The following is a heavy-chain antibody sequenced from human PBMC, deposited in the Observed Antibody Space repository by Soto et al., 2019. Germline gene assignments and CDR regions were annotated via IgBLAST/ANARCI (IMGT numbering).Heavy chain of an antibody. J-gene: IGHJ6*02. CDR2: ISYDGSNK. CDR1: GFTFSSYG. D-gene: IGHD3-9*01. CDR3: ARGLGEYYDILTGYYLPYGMDV. Sequence: GGSLRLSCAASGFTFSSYGMHWVRQAPGKGLEWVAVISYDGSNKYYADSVKGRFTISRDNSKNTLYLQMNSLRAEDTAVYYCARGLGEYYDILTGYYLPYGMDVWGQGTTVTVSS. V-gene: IGHV3-30*03.